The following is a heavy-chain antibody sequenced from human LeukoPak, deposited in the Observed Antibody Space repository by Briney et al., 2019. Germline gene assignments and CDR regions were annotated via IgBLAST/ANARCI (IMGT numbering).Heavy chain of an antibody. CDR1: GGSISSGDYY. V-gene: IGHV4-30-4*08. Sequence: SETLSLTCTVSGGSISSGDYYWSWIRQPPGKGLEWIGYIYYSGSTYYNPSLKSRVTVSLDTSKNQFSLELSSVTAADTAVYYCARDFWSGSTAFDIWGQGTMVTVSS. CDR3: ARDFWSGSTAFDI. CDR2: IYYSGST. J-gene: IGHJ3*02. D-gene: IGHD3-3*01.